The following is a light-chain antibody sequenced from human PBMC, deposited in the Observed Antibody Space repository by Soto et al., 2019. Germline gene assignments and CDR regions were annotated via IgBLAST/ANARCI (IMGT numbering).Light chain of an antibody. Sequence: QSVLTQPASVSGSPGQSITISCTGTSSDVGGYNYVSGYQQHPGKAPKLMIYDVSNRPSGVSNRFSGSKSGNTASLTISGLQAEDEADYYCSSYTSSSLWVFGTGTKVTVL. J-gene: IGLJ1*01. CDR3: SSYTSSSLWV. CDR2: DVS. CDR1: SSDVGGYNY. V-gene: IGLV2-14*01.